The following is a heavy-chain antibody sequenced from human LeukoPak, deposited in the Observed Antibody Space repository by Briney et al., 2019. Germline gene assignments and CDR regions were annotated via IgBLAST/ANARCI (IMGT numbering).Heavy chain of an antibody. V-gene: IGHV4-4*07. Sequence: PSETLSLTCTVSGGSISSYYWSWIRQPAGKGLEWIGRIYTSGSTNYNPSLKSRVTMSVDTSKNQFSLKLSSVTAADTAVYYCARSLYYYDSSGYYYEGLSWFGPWGQGTLVTVSS. D-gene: IGHD3-22*01. J-gene: IGHJ5*02. CDR3: ARSLYYYDSSGYYYEGLSWFGP. CDR1: GGSISSYY. CDR2: IYTSGST.